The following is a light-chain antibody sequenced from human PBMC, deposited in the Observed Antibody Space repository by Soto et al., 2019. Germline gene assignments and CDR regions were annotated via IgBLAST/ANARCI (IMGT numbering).Light chain of an antibody. CDR2: LNSDGSH. CDR1: SGHSSYA. V-gene: IGLV4-69*01. CDR3: QTWGTGVV. J-gene: IGLJ2*01. Sequence: QPVLTQSPSASASLGASVKLTCTLSSGHSSYAIAWHQQQPEKGPRYLMKLNSDGSHSKGDGIPDRFSGSSSGAERYLIISSLQSEDEADYYCQTWGTGVVFGGGTKVTVL.